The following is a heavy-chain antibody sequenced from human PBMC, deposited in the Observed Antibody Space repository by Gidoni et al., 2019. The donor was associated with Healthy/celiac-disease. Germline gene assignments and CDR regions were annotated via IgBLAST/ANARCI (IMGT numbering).Heavy chain of an antibody. D-gene: IGHD1-26*01. CDR1: GGAISSSSYY. Sequence: QLQLQESGPGLVKPSETLSLTCTVPGGAISSSSYYWGWIRQPPGKGLEWIGSIYYSGSTYYNPSLKSRVTISVDTSKNQFSLKLSSVTAADTAVYYCATSGSNSPDYWGQGTLVTVSS. V-gene: IGHV4-39*01. CDR3: ATSGSNSPDY. J-gene: IGHJ4*02. CDR2: IYYSGST.